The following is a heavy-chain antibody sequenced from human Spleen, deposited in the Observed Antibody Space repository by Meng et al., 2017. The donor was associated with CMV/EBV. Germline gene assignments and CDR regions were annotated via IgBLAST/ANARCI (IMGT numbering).Heavy chain of an antibody. V-gene: IGHV1-69*05. D-gene: IGHD1-26*01. CDR1: GGTFSSYA. CDR2: IIPIFGTA. CDR3: ASPGGWELHLAFQH. Sequence: SVKVSCKASGGTFSSYAISWVRQAPGQGLEWMGGIIPIFGTANYAQKVQGRVTITTDESTSTAYMELSSLRSEDTAVYYCASPGGWELHLAFQHWGQGTLVTVSS. J-gene: IGHJ1*01.